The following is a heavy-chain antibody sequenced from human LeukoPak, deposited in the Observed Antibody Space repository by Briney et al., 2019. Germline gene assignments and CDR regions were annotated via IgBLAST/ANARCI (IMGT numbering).Heavy chain of an antibody. CDR2: INGDGRKT. CDR1: GFTFSRYW. CDR3: GRHPGNLTIFGRNYMDV. D-gene: IGHD3-3*01. V-gene: IGHV3-74*01. Sequence: PGGSLRLSCGASGFTFSRYWIHWVRQDPGKGLAWVSRINGDGRKTNYADFAKGRFIVSRDNVRNTVFLQMNSLRPGDTGVYYRGRHPGNLTIFGRNYMDVWGRGTTVAV. J-gene: IGHJ6*03.